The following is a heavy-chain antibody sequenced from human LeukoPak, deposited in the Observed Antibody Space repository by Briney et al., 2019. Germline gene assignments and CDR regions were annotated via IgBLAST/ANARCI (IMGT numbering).Heavy chain of an antibody. CDR3: AKDSNYYGSGSYCGY. CDR1: GFTFSSYG. CDR2: ISYDGSNK. Sequence: GRSLRLSCAASGFTFSSYGMHWVRQAPGKGLEWVAVISYDGSNKYYADSVKSRFTISRDNSKNTLYLQMDSLRAEDTAVYYCAKDSNYYGSGSYCGYWGQGTLVTVSS. J-gene: IGHJ4*02. V-gene: IGHV3-30*18. D-gene: IGHD3-10*01.